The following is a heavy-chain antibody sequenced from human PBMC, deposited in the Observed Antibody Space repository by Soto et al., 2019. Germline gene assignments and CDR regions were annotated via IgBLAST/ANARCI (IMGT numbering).Heavy chain of an antibody. Sequence: QVQLQESGPGLVKPSETLSLTCTVSGGSISSYYWSWIRQPPGKGLEWIGYIYYSGSTNYNPSLKRRVTIPVDTSKNQFSLKLSSVTAADTAVYYCASTAYYYGSGRASFDYWGQGTLVTVSS. CDR1: GGSISSYY. J-gene: IGHJ4*02. V-gene: IGHV4-59*01. D-gene: IGHD3-10*01. CDR2: IYYSGST. CDR3: ASTAYYYGSGRASFDY.